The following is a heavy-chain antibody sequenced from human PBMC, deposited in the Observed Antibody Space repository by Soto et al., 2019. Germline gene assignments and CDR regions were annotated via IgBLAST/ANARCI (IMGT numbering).Heavy chain of an antibody. V-gene: IGHV1-69*12. J-gene: IGHJ3*02. CDR3: AREVAADGTFREDVFDI. CDR1: GGTFSTHA. CDR2: IIPIFSTT. Sequence: QVHLVQSGAEVKKPGSSVKVSCKAPGGTFSTHAINWVRQAPGQGLEWMGRIIPIFSTTNYAQKFQGRVTMTADESTITAYLELSSLKQDDTAVYYCAREVAADGTFREDVFDIWGQGTLVTVSS. D-gene: IGHD6-13*01.